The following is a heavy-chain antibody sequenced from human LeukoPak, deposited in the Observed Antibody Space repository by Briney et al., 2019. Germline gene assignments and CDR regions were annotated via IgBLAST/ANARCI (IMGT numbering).Heavy chain of an antibody. CDR3: ARVNDYDSGSLYRPIDY. D-gene: IGHD3-10*01. CDR1: GFTFNNYW. CDR2: IKQDESEK. Sequence: GGSLRLSCAASGFTFNNYWMSWFRQAPGKGLEWVANIKQDESEKNYVDSVKGRFTISRDNVKNSLYLQMNSLRAEDTAVYSCARVNDYDSGSLYRPIDYWGQGTLVTVSS. J-gene: IGHJ4*02. V-gene: IGHV3-7*01.